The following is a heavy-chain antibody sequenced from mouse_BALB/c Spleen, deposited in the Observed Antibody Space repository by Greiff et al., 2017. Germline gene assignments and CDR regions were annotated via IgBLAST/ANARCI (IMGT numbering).Heavy chain of an antibody. CDR2: ISDGGSYT. J-gene: IGHJ4*01. D-gene: IGHD1-1*01. CDR1: GFTFSDYY. Sequence: EVKVEESGGGLVKPGGSLKLSCAASGFTFSDYYMYWVRQTPEKRLEWVATISDGGSYTYYPDSVKGRFTISRDTAKNNLYLQMSSLKSEDTAMYYCARIDYGSRRSGSYAMDYWGQGTSVTVSS. CDR3: ARIDYGSRRSGSYAMDY. V-gene: IGHV5-4*02.